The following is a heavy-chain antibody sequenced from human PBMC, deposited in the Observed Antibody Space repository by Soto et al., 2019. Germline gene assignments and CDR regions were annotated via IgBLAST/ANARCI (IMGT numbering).Heavy chain of an antibody. CDR1: GGSIRSDDSY. J-gene: IGHJ4*02. D-gene: IGHD3-22*01. CDR3: ARTRHSDSSGTDY. V-gene: IGHV4-30-4*01. CDR2: IYYSGTT. Sequence: TCTVSGGSIRSDDSYWSWIRQPPGKGLEWSGYIYYSGTTYYNPSLKSRVTISLDTSKNQFSLSLSSVTAADTAVFYCARTRHSDSSGTDYWGQGTLVTVSS.